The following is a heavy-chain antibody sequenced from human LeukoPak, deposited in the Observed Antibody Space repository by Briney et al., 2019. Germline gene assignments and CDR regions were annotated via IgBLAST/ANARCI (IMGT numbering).Heavy chain of an antibody. D-gene: IGHD6-19*01. V-gene: IGHV1-69*01. Sequence: VASVKVSCKASGGTFSSYAISWVRQAPGQGLEWMGGIIPIFGTANYAQKFQGRVTITADESTSTAYMELSSLRSEDTAVYYCAREFGGYSSGWYYFDYWGQGTLVTVSS. CDR3: AREFGGYSSGWYYFDY. CDR1: GGTFSSYA. CDR2: IIPIFGTA. J-gene: IGHJ4*02.